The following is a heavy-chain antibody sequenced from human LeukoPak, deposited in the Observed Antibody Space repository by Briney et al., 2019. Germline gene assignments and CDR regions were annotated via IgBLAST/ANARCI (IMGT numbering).Heavy chain of an antibody. J-gene: IGHJ4*02. Sequence: GGSLRLSCAASGFTFSNYWMSWVRQAPGKGLEWVANIKQDGSEKYYVDSVKGRFTISRDNTKSSLYLQVNSLRAEDTAVYYCAKDYAVGSIDYWGQGTLVTVSS. CDR1: GFTFSNYW. CDR2: IKQDGSEK. V-gene: IGHV3-7*01. D-gene: IGHD3-16*01. CDR3: AKDYAVGSIDY.